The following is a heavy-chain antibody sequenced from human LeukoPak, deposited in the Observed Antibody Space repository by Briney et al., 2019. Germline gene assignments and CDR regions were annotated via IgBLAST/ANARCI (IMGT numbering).Heavy chain of an antibody. CDR2: IKPDGSEN. J-gene: IGHJ4*02. D-gene: IGHD2-15*01. V-gene: IGHV3-7*01. Sequence: HPGGSLRLSCATSGLIFSNYWMSWVRQAPGKGLEWVANIKPDGSENYYVDSVKGRFAISRDNAKNSLFLQMNSLSLEDTAVYYCARVRFCTNGNCYPDFWGQGTLVTVSS. CDR3: ARVRFCTNGNCYPDF. CDR1: GLIFSNYW.